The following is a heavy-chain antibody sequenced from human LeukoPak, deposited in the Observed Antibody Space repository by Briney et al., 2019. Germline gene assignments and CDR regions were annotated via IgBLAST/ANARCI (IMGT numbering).Heavy chain of an antibody. CDR3: ARGGLLWFGELPLFGWYFDL. Sequence: SETLSLTCTVSGGSISSGGYYWSWIRQHPGKGLEWIGYIYYSGSTYYNPSLKSRVTISVDTSKNQFSLKLSSVTAADTAVYYCARGGLLWFGELPLFGWYFDLWGRGTLVTVSS. V-gene: IGHV4-31*03. CDR2: IYYSGST. D-gene: IGHD3-10*01. CDR1: GGSISSGGYY. J-gene: IGHJ2*01.